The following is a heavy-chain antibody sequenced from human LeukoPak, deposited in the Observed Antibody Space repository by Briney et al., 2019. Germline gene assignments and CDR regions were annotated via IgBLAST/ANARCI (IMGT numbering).Heavy chain of an antibody. V-gene: IGHV3-33*01. CDR3: ARGIVVVPAANYYMDV. CDR1: GFTFSSYG. J-gene: IGHJ6*03. CDR2: IWYDGSNK. D-gene: IGHD2-2*01. Sequence: PGGSLRLSCAASGFTFSSYGVHWVRQAPGKGLEWAAVIWYDGSNKYYADSVKGRFTISRDNSKNTLYLQMNSLRAEDTAVYYCARGIVVVPAANYYMDVWGKGTTVTVSS.